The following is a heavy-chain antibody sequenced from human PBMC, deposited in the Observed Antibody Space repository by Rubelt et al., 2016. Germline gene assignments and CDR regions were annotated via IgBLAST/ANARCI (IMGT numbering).Heavy chain of an antibody. CDR3: ARVGVGANFDY. J-gene: IGHJ4*02. V-gene: IGHV1-18*01. CDR1: GYTFTSYG. Sequence: QVQLVQSGAEVKKPGASVKVSCKASGYTFTSYGISWVRQAPGQGLEWMGWISAYNGNTNYAQKLPGGVTMTRETSCSTAYMELSRLGSDVTAVYYCARVGVGANFDYWGQGTLVTVSS. D-gene: IGHD1-26*01. CDR2: ISAYNGNT.